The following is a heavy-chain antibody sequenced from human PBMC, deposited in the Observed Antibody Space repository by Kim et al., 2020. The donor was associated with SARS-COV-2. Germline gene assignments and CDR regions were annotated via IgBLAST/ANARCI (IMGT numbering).Heavy chain of an antibody. D-gene: IGHD2-2*01. CDR3: ASMNVVVPAAPALYYYGMDV. CDR2: INHSGST. Sequence: SETLSLTCAVYGGSFSGYYWSWIRQPPGKGLEWIGEINHSGSTNYNPSLKSRVTISVDTSKNQFSLKLSSVTAADTAVYYCASMNVVVPAAPALYYYGMDVWGQGTTVTVSS. V-gene: IGHV4-34*01. CDR1: GGSFSGYY. J-gene: IGHJ6*02.